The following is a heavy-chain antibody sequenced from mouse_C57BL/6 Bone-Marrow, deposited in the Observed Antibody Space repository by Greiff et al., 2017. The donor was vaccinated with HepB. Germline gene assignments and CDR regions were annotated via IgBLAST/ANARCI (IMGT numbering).Heavy chain of an antibody. CDR3: ARGTTVVGEDY. D-gene: IGHD1-1*01. CDR2: ISYSGST. Sequence: DVKLVESGPGMVKPSQSLSLTCTVTGYSITSGYDWHWIRHFPGNKLEWMGYISYSGSTNYNPSLKSRISITHDTSKNHFFLKLNSVTTEDTATYYCARGTTVVGEDYWGQGTTLTVSS. J-gene: IGHJ2*01. V-gene: IGHV3-1*01. CDR1: GYSITSGYD.